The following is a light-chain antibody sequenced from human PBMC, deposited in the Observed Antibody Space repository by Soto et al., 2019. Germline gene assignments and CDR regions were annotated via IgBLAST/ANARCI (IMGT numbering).Light chain of an antibody. Sequence: QSVLTQPPSASGTPGQTVTISCSGSNSNIGTNYVYWYQHLPGTAPRLLLSGNNQRPSGVPDRFSCSKSDTSASLVISGLRSEDEAAYYCASRDDSLNGHVVFGGGTKLTVL. V-gene: IGLV1-47*01. CDR1: NSNIGTNY. CDR2: GNN. J-gene: IGLJ2*01. CDR3: ASRDDSLNGHVV.